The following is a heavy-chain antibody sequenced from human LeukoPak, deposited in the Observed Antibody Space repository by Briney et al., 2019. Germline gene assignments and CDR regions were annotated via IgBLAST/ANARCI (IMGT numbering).Heavy chain of an antibody. V-gene: IGHV1-69*13. CDR3: ASPRDYYDSSGYYLDAFDI. CDR1: GGTFSSYA. CDR2: IIPIFGTA. Sequence: SVKVSCKASGGTFSSYAISWVRQAPGQGLEWMGGIIPIFGTANYAQKFQGRVTITADESTSTAYMELSSLRSEDTAVYYCASPRDYYDSSGYYLDAFDIWGQGTMVTVSS. D-gene: IGHD3-22*01. J-gene: IGHJ3*02.